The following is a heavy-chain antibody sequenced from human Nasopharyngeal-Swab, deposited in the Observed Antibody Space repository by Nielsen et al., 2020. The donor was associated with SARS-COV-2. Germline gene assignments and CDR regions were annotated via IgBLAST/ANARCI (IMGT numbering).Heavy chain of an antibody. CDR1: GFTFSNYG. CDR3: GRDLGGAGSS. V-gene: IGHV3-74*01. Sequence: GESLKISCAASGFTFSNYGMHWVRQAPGKGLEWVARIDNYGTITNHADSVRGRFTISRDNAENTLFLQMNGLRVEDTAVYYCGRDLGGAGSSWGQGTLVSVSS. J-gene: IGHJ4*02. D-gene: IGHD3-10*01. CDR2: IDNYGTIT.